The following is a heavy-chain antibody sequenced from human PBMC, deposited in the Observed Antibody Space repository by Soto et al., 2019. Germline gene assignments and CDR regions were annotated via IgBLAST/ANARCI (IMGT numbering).Heavy chain of an antibody. CDR3: ARELLEYYYYYMDV. V-gene: IGHV3-7*01. Sequence: HPGGSLRLSCAASGFTFSSYWMSWVRQAPGKGLEWVANIKQDGSEKYYVDSVKGRFTISRDNAKNSLYLQMNSLRAEDTAVYYCARELLEYYYYYMDVWGKGTTVTVSS. CDR1: GFTFSSYW. J-gene: IGHJ6*03. D-gene: IGHD1-1*01. CDR2: IKQDGSEK.